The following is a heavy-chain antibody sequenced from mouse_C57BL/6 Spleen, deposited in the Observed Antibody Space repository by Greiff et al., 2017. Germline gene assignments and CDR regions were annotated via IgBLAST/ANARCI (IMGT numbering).Heavy chain of an antibody. J-gene: IGHJ4*01. CDR3: ARKGADYYGSSYAMDY. Sequence: VQLQQSGAELVKPGASVKMSCKASGYTFTSYWITWVKQRPGQGLEWIGDIYPGSGSTNYNEKFKSKATLTVDTSSSTAYMQLSSLTSEDSAVYYCARKGADYYGSSYAMDYWGQGTSVTVSS. D-gene: IGHD1-1*01. CDR2: IYPGSGST. CDR1: GYTFTSYW. V-gene: IGHV1-55*01.